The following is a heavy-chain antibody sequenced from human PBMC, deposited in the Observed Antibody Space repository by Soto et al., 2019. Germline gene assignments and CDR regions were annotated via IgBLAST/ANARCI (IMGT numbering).Heavy chain of an antibody. CDR1: GYTFTGYY. Sequence: ASVKVSCKASGYTFTGYYMHWVRQAPGQGLEWMGWINPNSGGTNYAQKFQGWVTMTRDTSISTAYMELSRLRSDDTAVYYGARGGNRTDSSGYFAFDIWGQGTMVTVSS. J-gene: IGHJ3*02. V-gene: IGHV1-2*04. CDR2: INPNSGGT. CDR3: ARGGNRTDSSGYFAFDI. D-gene: IGHD3-22*01.